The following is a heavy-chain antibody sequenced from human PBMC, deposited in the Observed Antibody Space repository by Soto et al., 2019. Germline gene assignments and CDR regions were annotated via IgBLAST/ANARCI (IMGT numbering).Heavy chain of an antibody. V-gene: IGHV3-15*01. D-gene: IGHD3-16*02. CDR2: IKSKTDGGTT. J-gene: IGHJ3*02. CDR3: TTDLAIWGSYRPGGVDAFDI. CDR1: GFTFSNAW. Sequence: EVQLVESGGGLVKPGGSLRLSCAASGFTFSNAWMSWVRQAPGKGLEWVGRIKSKTDGGTTDYAAPVKGRFTISRDDSKNTLYLQMNSLKTEDTAVYYCTTDLAIWGSYRPGGVDAFDIWGQGTMVTVSS.